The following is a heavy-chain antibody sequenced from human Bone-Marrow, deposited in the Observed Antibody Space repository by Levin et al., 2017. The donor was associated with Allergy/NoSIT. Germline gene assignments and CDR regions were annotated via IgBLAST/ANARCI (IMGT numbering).Heavy chain of an antibody. J-gene: IGHJ4*02. CDR3: ARQSDELPPYDGEWVEEHYFDY. V-gene: IGHV5-51*01. Sequence: GGSLRLSCQGSGYQFTDYWIGWVRQLPGKGLEWLGNIYPGDSETRSSPSFQGQVTISVDKSINTAYLQWDSLTASDTGMYYCARQSDELPPYDGEWVEEHYFDYWGQGTLVTVSS. CDR1: GYQFTDYW. D-gene: IGHD3-10*01. CDR2: IYPGDSET.